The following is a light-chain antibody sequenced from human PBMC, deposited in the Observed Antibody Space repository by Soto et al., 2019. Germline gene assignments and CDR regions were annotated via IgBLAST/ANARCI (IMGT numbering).Light chain of an antibody. CDR3: SSFTTSYFYV. Sequence: QSALTQPASVSGSPGQSITISCTGSGSDIGAYNYVSWYQQHPGKAPKLLIHGVTRPPSGVSSRFSASKSAYTASLTISGLQAEDEANYYCSSFTTSYFYVFGPGTKLTVL. CDR1: GSDIGAYNY. J-gene: IGLJ1*01. CDR2: GVT. V-gene: IGLV2-14*01.